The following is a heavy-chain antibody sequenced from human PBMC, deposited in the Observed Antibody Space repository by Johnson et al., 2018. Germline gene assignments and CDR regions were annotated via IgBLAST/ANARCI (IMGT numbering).Heavy chain of an antibody. J-gene: IGHJ4*02. CDR3: TRDPREVAGWPLDF. Sequence: QVQLVQSGGGVVQPGKSLSLSCVASGFIFSNYGIHWVRQVPGKGLEWVGVIWFDGSQQKYADSVKGRFTISRDNSKNTVYLEMNSLRAEDTAGYYCTRDPREVAGWPLDFWGQGNLVTVSS. V-gene: IGHV3-33*01. CDR1: GFIFSNYG. CDR2: IWFDGSQQ. D-gene: IGHD6-19*01.